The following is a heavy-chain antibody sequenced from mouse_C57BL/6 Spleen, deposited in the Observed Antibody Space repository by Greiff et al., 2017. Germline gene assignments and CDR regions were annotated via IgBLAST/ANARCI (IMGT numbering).Heavy chain of an antibody. Sequence: EVQLQQSGPELVKPGASVKISCKASGYTFTDYYMNWVKQSHGKSLEWIGDINPNNGGTSYNQKFKGKATLTVDKSSSTAYMELRSLTSEDSAVYYCAKAYYSIAWFAYWGQGTLVTVSA. J-gene: IGHJ3*01. CDR2: INPNNGGT. V-gene: IGHV1-26*01. D-gene: IGHD2-5*01. CDR1: GYTFTDYY. CDR3: AKAYYSIAWFAY.